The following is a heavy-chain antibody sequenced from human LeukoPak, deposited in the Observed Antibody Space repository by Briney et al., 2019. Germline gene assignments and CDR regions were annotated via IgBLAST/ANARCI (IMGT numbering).Heavy chain of an antibody. D-gene: IGHD1-26*01. J-gene: IGHJ6*03. CDR1: GFIFTNYW. CDR3: ARDPYSGSYGDYYYYYMDV. CDR2: IKQDGSEK. V-gene: IGHV3-7*01. Sequence: PGGSLTLSCTASGFIFTNYWMNWVRQSPGKGLEWVANIKQDGSEKYYVDSVKGRFTISRDNAKNSLYLQMNSLRDEDTAVYYCARDPYSGSYGDYYYYYMDVWGKGTPSPSP.